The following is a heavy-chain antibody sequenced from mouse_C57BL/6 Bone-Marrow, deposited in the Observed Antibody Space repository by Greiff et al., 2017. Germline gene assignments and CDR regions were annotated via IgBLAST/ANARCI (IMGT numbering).Heavy chain of an antibody. CDR2: IDPSDSDT. J-gene: IGHJ3*01. V-gene: IGHV1-52*01. CDR3: ARQGFAY. CDR1: GYTFTSYW. Sequence: QVQLQQPGAELVRPGSSVKLSCKASGYTFTSYWMHWVKQRPIQGLEWIGNIDPSDSDTHYNQKFKDKATLTVDTSSSTAYMQLSSLTSEDSAVYYCARQGFAYWGQGTLVTVSA.